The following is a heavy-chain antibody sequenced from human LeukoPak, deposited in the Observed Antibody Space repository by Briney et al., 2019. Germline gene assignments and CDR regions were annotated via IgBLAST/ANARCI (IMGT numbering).Heavy chain of an antibody. Sequence: SETLSLTCTVSGGSITNYYWTWIRQSAGKELEWIGHIYSSGTTTYNPSLQSRVTMSVDTSKNQFSLKLSSVTAADTAVYYCARQGDYGDYEGWFDPWGQGTLVTVSS. D-gene: IGHD4-17*01. J-gene: IGHJ5*02. V-gene: IGHV4-4*07. CDR1: GGSITNYY. CDR3: ARQGDYGDYEGWFDP. CDR2: IYSSGTT.